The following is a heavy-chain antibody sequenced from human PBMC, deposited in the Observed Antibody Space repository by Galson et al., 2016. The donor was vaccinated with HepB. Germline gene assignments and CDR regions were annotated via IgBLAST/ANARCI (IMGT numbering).Heavy chain of an antibody. CDR2: IYKSGST. D-gene: IGHD2-21*02. V-gene: IGHV4-59*01. CDR1: GGSISSYF. CDR3: ARGVTGTPYFDF. J-gene: IGHJ4*02. Sequence: TLSLTCTISGGSISSYFWSWIRQPPGKGLEWIGCIYKSGSTNYSPSLNSRVTLSVDTSKNQFSLKLGSVTAADTAVYYCARGVTGTPYFDFWGQGALVTVSS.